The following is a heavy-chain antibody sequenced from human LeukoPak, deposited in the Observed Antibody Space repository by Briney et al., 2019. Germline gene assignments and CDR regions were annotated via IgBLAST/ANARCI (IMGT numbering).Heavy chain of an antibody. CDR2: ISYDGSNK. CDR3: ARDQGGATSFDWFVP. V-gene: IGHV3-30-3*01. Sequence: GSLRLSCAASGFTFSSYAMHWVRQAPGKGLEWVAVISYDGSNKYYADSVKGRFTISRDNSKNTLYLQMNSLRAEDTAVYYCARDQGGATSFDWFVPWGQGTLVTVSS. D-gene: IGHD1-26*01. J-gene: IGHJ5*02. CDR1: GFTFSSYA.